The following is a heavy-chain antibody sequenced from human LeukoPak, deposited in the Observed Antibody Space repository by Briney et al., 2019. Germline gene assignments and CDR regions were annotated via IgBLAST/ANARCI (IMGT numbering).Heavy chain of an antibody. J-gene: IGHJ4*02. D-gene: IGHD3-22*01. CDR2: ISYDGSNK. Sequence: GGSLRLSCAASGFTFSSYAMHWVRQAPGKGLEWVAVISYDGSNKYYADSVKGRFTISRDNSKNTLYLQMNSLRAEDTAVYYCATRYYYDSSGYNFDYWGQGTLVTVSS. CDR1: GFTFSSYA. V-gene: IGHV3-30-3*01. CDR3: ATRYYYDSSGYNFDY.